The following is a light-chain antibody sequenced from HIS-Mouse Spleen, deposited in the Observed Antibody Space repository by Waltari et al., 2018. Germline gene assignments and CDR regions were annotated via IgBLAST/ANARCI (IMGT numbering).Light chain of an antibody. CDR1: QGISSF. V-gene: IGKV1-9*01. CDR3: RQLNSYPPT. J-gene: IGKJ1*01. CDR2: AAS. Sequence: EIQLTQSRSFLSASVGDRVTITCRASQGISSFLACYQQKPGKAPKLLHYAASTLQSAVPSRFGVRGSGADFTLTISSLQPEYFATYYCRQLNSYPPTFEQGTKVEI.